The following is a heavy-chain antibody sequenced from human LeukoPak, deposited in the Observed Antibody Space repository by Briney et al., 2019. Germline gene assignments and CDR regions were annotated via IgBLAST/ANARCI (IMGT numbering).Heavy chain of an antibody. CDR3: ARLTYSNNWYFRRGLDNWFDP. J-gene: IGHJ5*02. CDR1: GGSISSSSYY. D-gene: IGHD6-13*01. V-gene: IGHV4-39*07. Sequence: SETLSLTCTVSGGSISSSSYYWGWIRQPPGKGLEWIGSIYYSGSTYYNPSLKSRVTISVDTSKSQFSLRLSSVTAADTAVYYCARLTYSNNWYFRRGLDNWFDPWGQGTLVTVSS. CDR2: IYYSGST.